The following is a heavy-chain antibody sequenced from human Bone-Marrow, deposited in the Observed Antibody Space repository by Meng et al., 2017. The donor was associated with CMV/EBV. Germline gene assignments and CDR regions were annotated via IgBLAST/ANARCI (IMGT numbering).Heavy chain of an antibody. J-gene: IGHJ4*02. CDR3: ARDIVLRGSEDNFDY. Sequence: SLKISCAASGFTFDDYAMHWVRQAPGKGLEWVSGISWNSGSIGYADSVKGRFTISRDNAKNSLYLQMNSLRAEDTALYYCARDIVLRGSEDNFDYWGQGTLVTVSS. D-gene: IGHD2/OR15-2a*01. V-gene: IGHV3-9*01. CDR2: ISWNSGSI. CDR1: GFTFDDYA.